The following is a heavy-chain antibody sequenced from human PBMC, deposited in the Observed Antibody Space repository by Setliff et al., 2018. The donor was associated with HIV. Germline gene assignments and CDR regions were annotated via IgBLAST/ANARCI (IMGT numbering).Heavy chain of an antibody. CDR2: INPHSGGT. CDR3: ARVDCSSTRCYAFDV. D-gene: IGHD2-2*01. CDR1: GYTFTGYH. J-gene: IGHJ3*01. Sequence: ASVKVSCKASGYTFTGYHMHWVRQAPGQGLEWMGWINPHSGGTKYAQKFQGRVTMTRDTSISAAYMELGRLRSDDTAVYYCARVDCSSTRCYAFDVWGQGTMVTVSS. V-gene: IGHV1-2*02.